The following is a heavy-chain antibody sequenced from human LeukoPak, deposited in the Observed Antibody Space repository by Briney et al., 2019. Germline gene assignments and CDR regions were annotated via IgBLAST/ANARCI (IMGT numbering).Heavy chain of an antibody. CDR2: IYYSGST. CDR3: ARDRGYCGGRDP. D-gene: IGHD4-23*01. J-gene: IGHJ5*02. CDR1: GGSISSSSYY. Sequence: SETLSLTCTVSGGSISSSSYYWGWIRQPPGKGLEWIGSIYYSGSTYYNPSLKSRVTISVDTSKNQFSLKLSSVTAADTAVYYCARDRGYCGGRDPWGQGTLVTVS. V-gene: IGHV4-39*07.